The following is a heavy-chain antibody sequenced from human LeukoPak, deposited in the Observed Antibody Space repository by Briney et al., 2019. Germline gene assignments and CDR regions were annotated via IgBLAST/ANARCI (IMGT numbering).Heavy chain of an antibody. CDR2: ISAYNGNT. Sequence: AASVKVSCKASGYTFTSYGISWVRQAPGQGLEWMGWISAYNGNTNYAQKLQGRVTMTTDTSTSTAYMELRSLRSDDTAVYYCARDRYYYDSSGHEYFQHRGQGTLVTVSS. J-gene: IGHJ1*01. V-gene: IGHV1-18*01. D-gene: IGHD3-22*01. CDR1: GYTFTSYG. CDR3: ARDRYYYDSSGHEYFQH.